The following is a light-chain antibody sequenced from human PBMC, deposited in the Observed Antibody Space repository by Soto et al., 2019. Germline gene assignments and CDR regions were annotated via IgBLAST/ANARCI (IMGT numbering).Light chain of an antibody. CDR3: ASYTSSSTSVI. CDR1: SSDVGGYKY. CDR2: EVS. V-gene: IGLV2-14*01. Sequence: QSALTQPASVSGSPGQSITISCTGTSSDVGGYKYVSWYQQHPDKAPKLIIFEVSNRPSGISSRFSGSESGNTASLTISGLQAEDEADYYCASYTSSSTSVIFGRGTKVTVL. J-gene: IGLJ2*01.